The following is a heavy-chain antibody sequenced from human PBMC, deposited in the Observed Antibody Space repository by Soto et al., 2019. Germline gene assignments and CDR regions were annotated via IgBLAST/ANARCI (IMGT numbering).Heavy chain of an antibody. Sequence: QVQLVESGGGVVQPGRSLRLSCAASGFTFSSYGMHWVRQAPGKGLEWVAVISYDGSNKYYADSVKGRFTISRDNSKNTLYLQMNSLRAEDTAVYYCAKDWGGIAAAVSPWFDPWGQGTLVTVSS. CDR3: AKDWGGIAAAVSPWFDP. J-gene: IGHJ5*02. CDR2: ISYDGSNK. V-gene: IGHV3-30*18. D-gene: IGHD6-13*01. CDR1: GFTFSSYG.